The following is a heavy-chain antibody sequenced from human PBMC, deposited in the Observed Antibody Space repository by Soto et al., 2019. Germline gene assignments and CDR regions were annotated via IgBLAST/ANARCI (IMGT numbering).Heavy chain of an antibody. Sequence: GGSLRLSCAASGFTFSTYTMSWVRQAPGKGLEWVSSISSSSSYIYYADSVKGRFTISRDNAKNSLYLQMNSLRAEDTAVYYCARDQPGYSYGYGLGYWGQGTLVTVSS. CDR1: GFTFSTYT. J-gene: IGHJ4*02. D-gene: IGHD5-18*01. V-gene: IGHV3-21*01. CDR3: ARDQPGYSYGYGLGY. CDR2: ISSSSSYI.